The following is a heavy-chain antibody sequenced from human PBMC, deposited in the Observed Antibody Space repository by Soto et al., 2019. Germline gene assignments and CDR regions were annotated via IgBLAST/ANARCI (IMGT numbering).Heavy chain of an antibody. D-gene: IGHD3-10*01. CDR2: ISGSGGST. Sequence: VGSLSLSCAASGFTFSSYAMSWVRQAPGKGLEWVSAISGSGGSTYYADSVKGRFTISRDNSKNTLYLQMNSLRAEDTAVYYCARITMVRGVIDAFDIWGQGTMVTVSS. CDR3: ARITMVRGVIDAFDI. CDR1: GFTFSSYA. V-gene: IGHV3-23*01. J-gene: IGHJ3*02.